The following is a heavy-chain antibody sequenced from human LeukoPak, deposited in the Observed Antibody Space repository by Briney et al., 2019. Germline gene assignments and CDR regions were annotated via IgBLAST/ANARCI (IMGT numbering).Heavy chain of an antibody. Sequence: PGGSLRLSCAASGFTFSSYGMHWVRQAPGKGLEWVAVIWYDGSNKYYADSVKGRFTISRDNSKNTLYLQMNSLRAEDTAVYYCARDPGDYDFWSGYYDYWGQGTLVTVSS. J-gene: IGHJ4*02. CDR1: GFTFSSYG. V-gene: IGHV3-33*08. CDR2: IWYDGSNK. CDR3: ARDPGDYDFWSGYYDY. D-gene: IGHD3-3*01.